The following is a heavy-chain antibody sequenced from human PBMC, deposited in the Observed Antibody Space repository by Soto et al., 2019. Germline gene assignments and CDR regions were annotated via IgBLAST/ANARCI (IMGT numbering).Heavy chain of an antibody. CDR2: IWYDGSNK. V-gene: IGHV3-33*01. CDR1: GFTFSSYG. Sequence: GGSLRLSCAASGFTFSSYGMHWVRQAPGKGLEWVAVIWYDGSNKYYADSVKGRFTISRDNSKNTLYRQMNGLRAEDTAGYYCARGDYGVGLVTVAFDIWGQGTMVTVSS. J-gene: IGHJ3*02. CDR3: ARGDYGVGLVTVAFDI. D-gene: IGHD4-17*01.